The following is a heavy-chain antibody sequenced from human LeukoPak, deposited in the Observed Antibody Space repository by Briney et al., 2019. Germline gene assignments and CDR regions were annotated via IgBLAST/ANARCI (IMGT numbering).Heavy chain of an antibody. CDR3: AKGLYCSSTSCYEDYFDY. D-gene: IGHD2-2*01. V-gene: IGHV3-23*01. CDR2: ISGSGGST. CDR1: GFTFGSYA. Sequence: GGSLRLSCAASGFTFGSYAMSWVRQAPGKGLEWVSAISGSGGSTYYAESVKGRFTISRGILKNSLYLQINSLRAEDTAVYYCAKGLYCSSTSCYEDYFDYWGQGTLVTVSS. J-gene: IGHJ4*02.